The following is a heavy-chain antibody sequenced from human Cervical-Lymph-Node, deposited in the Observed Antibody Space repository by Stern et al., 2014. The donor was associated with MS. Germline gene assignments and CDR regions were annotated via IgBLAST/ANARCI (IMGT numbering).Heavy chain of an antibody. CDR1: GGSINRSSFY. CDR3: ARHHEGGFAP. J-gene: IGHJ5*02. Sequence: QLQLQESGPGLVKPAETLSLTCAVSGGSINRSSFYWVWIRQPPGKGRDWMGCLRYGVSTYHNPPLKSRLPMSVDTSTKHFPLRLTSGPAADTAVYYCARHHEGGFAPWGQGTLVTVSS. D-gene: IGHD1-26*01. CDR2: LRYGVST. V-gene: IGHV4-39*01.